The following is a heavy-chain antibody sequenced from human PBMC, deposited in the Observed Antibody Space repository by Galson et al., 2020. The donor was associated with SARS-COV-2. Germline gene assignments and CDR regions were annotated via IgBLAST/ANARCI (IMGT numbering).Heavy chain of an antibody. CDR2: MNHNSGNT. V-gene: IGHV1-8*01. J-gene: IGHJ5*02. CDR1: GYTFTSYD. CDR3: ARGLGTKGSQLAH. Sequence: ASVKVSCKASGYTFTSYDINWVRQATGQGLEWMGWMNHNSGNTGYAQKFQGRVTLTRNTPISTAYMELTSLTSEDTAVYYCARGLGTKGSQLAHWGQGTLVTVSA. D-gene: IGHD2-15*01.